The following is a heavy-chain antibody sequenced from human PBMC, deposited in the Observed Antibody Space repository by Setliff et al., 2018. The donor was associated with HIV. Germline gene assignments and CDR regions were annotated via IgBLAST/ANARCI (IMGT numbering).Heavy chain of an antibody. J-gene: IGHJ1*01. CDR2: MYHSGST. Sequence: SETLSLTCGVSGYSISSGYYWGWIRQPPGKGLEWIGSMYHSGSTYYNPSLKSRVTISVDTSKNQFSLKLSSVTAADTAVYYCAGIIATPGTTWGQGTLVTVSS. V-gene: IGHV4-38-2*01. D-gene: IGHD6-13*01. CDR1: GYSISSGYY. CDR3: AGIIATPGTT.